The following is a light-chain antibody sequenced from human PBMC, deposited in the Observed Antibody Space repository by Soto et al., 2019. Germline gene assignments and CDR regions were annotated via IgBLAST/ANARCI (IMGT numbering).Light chain of an antibody. CDR2: GAF. V-gene: IGKV3-20*01. J-gene: IGKJ2*01. Sequence: EIVLTQSPGTLSLFPGERATLSCRASQSVSSRNLAWYRQKPGQAPSLLIYGAFNRATGIPDRFSGSGSATDFPLTISRLEPADFAVYYCLLYGDSPPAYTFGPGTQLDIK. CDR1: QSVSSRN. CDR3: LLYGDSPPAYT.